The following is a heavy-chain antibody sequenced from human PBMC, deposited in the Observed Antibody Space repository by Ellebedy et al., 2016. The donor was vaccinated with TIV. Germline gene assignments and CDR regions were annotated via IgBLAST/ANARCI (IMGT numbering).Heavy chain of an antibody. CDR1: GGSFSGYY. J-gene: IGHJ4*02. V-gene: IGHV4-34*01. CDR3: ARQIQGTAWYSSSPPYYFDY. CDR2: INHSGST. D-gene: IGHD6-13*01. Sequence: SETLSLTCAVYGGSFSGYYWSWIRQPPGKGLEWIGEINHSGSTNYNPSLKSRVTISVDTSKNQFSLKLSSVTAADTAVYYCARQIQGTAWYSSSPPYYFDYWGQGTLVTVSS.